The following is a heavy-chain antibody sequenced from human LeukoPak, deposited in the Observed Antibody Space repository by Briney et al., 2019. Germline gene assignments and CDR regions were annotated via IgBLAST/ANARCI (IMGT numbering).Heavy chain of an antibody. CDR1: GGSINNYY. CDR2: IYTRGST. Sequence: PSETLSLTCTVSGGSINNYYWSWIRQPAGKGLEWIGRIYTRGSTNYNPSLKSRVTMSVDTSKNQFSLKLSSVTAADTAVYYCSRGRYCSADICSGGDAFDIWGQGTMVSVSS. V-gene: IGHV4-4*07. D-gene: IGHD2-15*01. J-gene: IGHJ3*02. CDR3: SRGRYCSADICSGGDAFDI.